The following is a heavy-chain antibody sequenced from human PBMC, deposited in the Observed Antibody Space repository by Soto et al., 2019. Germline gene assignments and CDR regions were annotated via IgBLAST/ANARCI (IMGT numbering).Heavy chain of an antibody. CDR3: ARFSSGGTVTTGFDY. CDR1: GGSISSGGYY. J-gene: IGHJ4*02. V-gene: IGHV4-31*03. D-gene: IGHD4-17*01. CDR2: IYYSGST. Sequence: QVQLQESGPGLVKPSQTLSLTCTVSGGSISSGGYYWSWIRQHPGKGLEWIGYIYYSGSTYYNPSLKSRVTISVDPSKNQFSLKLSSVTAADTAVYYCARFSSGGTVTTGFDYWGQGTLVTVSS.